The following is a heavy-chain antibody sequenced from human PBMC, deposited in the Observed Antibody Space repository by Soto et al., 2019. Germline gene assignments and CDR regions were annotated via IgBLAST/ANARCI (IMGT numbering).Heavy chain of an antibody. Sequence: SETLSPTCAVYGGSFSGYYWSWIRQPPGKGLEWIGEINHSGSTNYNPSLKSRVTILVDTSKNQFSLKLSSVTAADTAVYYCARHFGDYVWGSYYNWFDPWGQGALVTVSS. CDR1: GGSFSGYY. CDR2: INHSGST. J-gene: IGHJ5*02. V-gene: IGHV4-34*01. CDR3: ARHFGDYVWGSYYNWFDP. D-gene: IGHD3-16*01.